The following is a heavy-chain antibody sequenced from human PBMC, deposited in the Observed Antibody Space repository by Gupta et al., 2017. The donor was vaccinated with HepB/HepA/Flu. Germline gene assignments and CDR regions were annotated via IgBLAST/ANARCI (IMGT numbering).Heavy chain of an antibody. D-gene: IGHD5-12*01. CDR1: GFTFSSYA. CDR2: ISGSGGST. CDR3: AKVGYALLLTGYFDY. V-gene: IGHV3-23*01. J-gene: IGHJ4*02. Sequence: EVQLLESGGGLVQPGGSLRLSCAASGFTFSSYAMSWVRRAPGKGLEWVSAISGSGGSTYYADSVKGRFTISRDNSKNTLYLQMNSLRAEDTAVYYCAKVGYALLLTGYFDYWGQGTLVTVSS.